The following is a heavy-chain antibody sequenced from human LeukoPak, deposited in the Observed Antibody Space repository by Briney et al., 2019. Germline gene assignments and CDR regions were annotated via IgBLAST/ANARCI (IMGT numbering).Heavy chain of an antibody. CDR2: INHSGGT. CDR1: GGSFSDHY. Sequence: SETLSLTCAVYGGSFSDHYWSWIRQPPGMGVEGIGEINHSGGTKFNPSLKSRVAMSVNTSKNQFSLELRSVTAADTAVYYCARGQWLDNSWGQGTLVTVSS. D-gene: IGHD6-19*01. V-gene: IGHV4-34*01. J-gene: IGHJ4*02. CDR3: ARGQWLDNS.